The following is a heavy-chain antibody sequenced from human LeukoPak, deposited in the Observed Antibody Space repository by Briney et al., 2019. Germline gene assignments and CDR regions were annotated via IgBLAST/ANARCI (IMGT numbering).Heavy chain of an antibody. CDR1: GGTFISYA. Sequence: GASVKVSCKASGGTFISYAISWVRQAPGQGLEWMGGIIPIFGTANYAQKFQGRVTMTRDTSTSTVYMELSSLRSEDTAVYYCARSENTAMAFDYWGQGTLVTVSS. D-gene: IGHD5-18*01. J-gene: IGHJ4*02. V-gene: IGHV1-69*05. CDR2: IIPIFGTA. CDR3: ARSENTAMAFDY.